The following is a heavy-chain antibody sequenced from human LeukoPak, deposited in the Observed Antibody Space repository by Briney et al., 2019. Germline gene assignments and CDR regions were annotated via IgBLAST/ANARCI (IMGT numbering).Heavy chain of an antibody. Sequence: KTSETLSLTCTVSGGFIXSHXXSXIXQPPGXXLEWXGYIYYSGSTNYNPSLRSRVTISLDRSENQFSLNLSSVTPADTALYYCARDVGEVTGTHFDFWGQGTLVTVSS. V-gene: IGHV4-59*11. D-gene: IGHD6-19*01. CDR1: GGFIXSHX. CDR3: ARDVGEVTGTHFDF. J-gene: IGHJ4*02. CDR2: IYYSGST.